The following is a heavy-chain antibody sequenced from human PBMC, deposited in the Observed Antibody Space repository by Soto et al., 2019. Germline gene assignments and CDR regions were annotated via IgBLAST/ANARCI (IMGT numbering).Heavy chain of an antibody. CDR1: GFTFSSYW. D-gene: IGHD5-18*01. J-gene: IGHJ6*02. CDR2: INSDGSST. V-gene: IGHV3-74*01. CDR3: ATSPGYSYGRDYYYYGMDV. Sequence: EVQLVESGGGLVQPGGSLRLSCAASGFTFSSYWMHWVRQAPGKGLVWVSRINSDGSSTSYADAVKGRFTISRDNAKNTLYLQMNSLRAEDTAVYYCATSPGYSYGRDYYYYGMDVWGQGTTVTVSS.